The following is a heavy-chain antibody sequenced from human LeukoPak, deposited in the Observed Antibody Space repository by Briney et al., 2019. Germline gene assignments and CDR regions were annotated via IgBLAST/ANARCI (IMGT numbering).Heavy chain of an antibody. V-gene: IGHV3-21*01. D-gene: IGHD3-3*01. CDR3: ARERNFYYFDY. CDR2: ITGDCNYI. CDR1: GFTFSNTW. J-gene: IGHJ4*02. Sequence: GGSLRLSCAASGFTFSNTWMNWVRQAPGKGLEWVSSITGDCNYIFYADSVKGRFTISRDNAQNSLFLELNSLRGEGTAVYYCARERNFYYFDYWGQGTLVTVSS.